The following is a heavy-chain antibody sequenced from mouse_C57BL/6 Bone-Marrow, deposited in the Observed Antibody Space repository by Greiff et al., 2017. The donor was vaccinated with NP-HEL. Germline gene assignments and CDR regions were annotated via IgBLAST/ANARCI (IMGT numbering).Heavy chain of an antibody. CDR3: ARFTTVVHFDY. J-gene: IGHJ2*01. Sequence: VKLQESGAELVRPGASVKLSCKASGYTFTDYYINWVKQRPGQGLEWIARIYPGSGNTYYTEKFKGKATLTAEKSSSTAYMQLSSLTSEDSAVYYCARFTTVVHFDYWGQGTTLTVSS. V-gene: IGHV1-76*01. CDR2: IYPGSGNT. D-gene: IGHD1-1*01. CDR1: GYTFTDYY.